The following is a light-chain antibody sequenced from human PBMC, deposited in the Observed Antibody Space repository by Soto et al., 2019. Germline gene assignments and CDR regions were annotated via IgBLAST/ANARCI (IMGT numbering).Light chain of an antibody. V-gene: IGKV3D-15*01. CDR3: QQYNNWPRT. CDR2: DAS. CDR1: QSVRTY. J-gene: IGKJ1*01. Sequence: EIVLTQSPVTLSLSPGERATLSCRASQSVRTYLAWYQVKPGQAPRLLIYDASRRASGVPARFSGSGSGTEFTLTISSLQSEDFAVYYCQQYNNWPRTFGQGTKVHIK.